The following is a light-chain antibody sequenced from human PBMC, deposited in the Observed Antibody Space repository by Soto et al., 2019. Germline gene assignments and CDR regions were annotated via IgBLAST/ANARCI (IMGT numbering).Light chain of an antibody. Sequence: QSALTQPASVSVSPGQSLTISCTGTSSDVGGYNYVSWYQQHPGKAPKLMIYDVSNRPSGVSNRFSGSKSGNTASLTISGLQAEDEADYYCSSYTSSRTLQVFGGGTKVTVL. CDR3: SSYTSSRTLQV. CDR1: SSDVGGYNY. V-gene: IGLV2-14*03. CDR2: DVS. J-gene: IGLJ3*02.